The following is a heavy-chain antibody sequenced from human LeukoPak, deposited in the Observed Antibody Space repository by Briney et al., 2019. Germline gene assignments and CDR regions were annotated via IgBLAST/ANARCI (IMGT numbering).Heavy chain of an antibody. D-gene: IGHD2-8*01. J-gene: IGHJ6*03. V-gene: IGHV3-7*01. Sequence: GGSLRLSCAASGFTFSSYWMSWVRQAPGKGLEWVANIKQDGGEKYYVDSVKGRFTISRDNAKNSLYLQMNSLRAEDTAVYYCANGYCTNGVCYPYYYYYMDVWGKGTTVTVSS. CDR3: ANGYCTNGVCYPYYYYYMDV. CDR2: IKQDGGEK. CDR1: GFTFSSYW.